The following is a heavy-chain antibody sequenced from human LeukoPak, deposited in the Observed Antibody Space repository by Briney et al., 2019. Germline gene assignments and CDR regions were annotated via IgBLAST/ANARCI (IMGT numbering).Heavy chain of an antibody. V-gene: IGHV3-48*01. CDR1: GFTFSSYS. Sequence: GGSLRLSCAASGFTFSSYSMNWVRQAPGKGLEWGSYISSSSSTIYYADSVKGRFTISRENAKNSLYLQMNSLRAEDTAVYYCARGRVITMVRGVLVYWGQGTLVTVSS. J-gene: IGHJ4*02. D-gene: IGHD3-10*01. CDR3: ARGRVITMVRGVLVY. CDR2: ISSSSSTI.